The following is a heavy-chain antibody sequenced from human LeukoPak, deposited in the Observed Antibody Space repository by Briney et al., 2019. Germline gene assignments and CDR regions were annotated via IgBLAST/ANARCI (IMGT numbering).Heavy chain of an antibody. Sequence: ETLSLTCTVSGYSISSGYYWGWIRQPPGKGLEWVSAISGSGGSTYYADSVKGRFTISRDNSKNTLYLQMNSLRAEDTAVYYCAKYRAHAIVVVVAAYFDYWGQGTLVTVSS. CDR2: ISGSGGST. V-gene: IGHV3-23*01. CDR1: GYSISSGYY. CDR3: AKYRAHAIVVVVAAYFDY. J-gene: IGHJ4*02. D-gene: IGHD2-15*01.